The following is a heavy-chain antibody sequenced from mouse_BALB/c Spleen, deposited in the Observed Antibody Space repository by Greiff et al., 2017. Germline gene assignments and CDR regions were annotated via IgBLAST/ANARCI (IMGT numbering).Heavy chain of an antibody. Sequence: QVHVKQSGAELVRPGSSVKISCKASGYAFSSYWMNWVKQRPGQGLEWIGQIYPGDGDTNYNGKFKGKATLTADKSSSTAYMQLSSLTSEDSAVYFCAREYGNYGYAMDYWGQGTSVTVSS. CDR2: IYPGDGDT. J-gene: IGHJ4*01. CDR3: AREYGNYGYAMDY. D-gene: IGHD2-10*02. CDR1: GYAFSSYW. V-gene: IGHV1-80*01.